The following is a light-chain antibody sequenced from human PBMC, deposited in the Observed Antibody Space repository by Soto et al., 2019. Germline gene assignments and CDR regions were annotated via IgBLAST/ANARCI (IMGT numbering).Light chain of an antibody. J-gene: IGKJ1*01. CDR2: GAS. CDR1: LSVSSSY. CDR3: QQYGSSPSWT. V-gene: IGKV3-20*01. Sequence: EIVLTQSLGTPSLTPGERATLSCRASLSVSSSYLAWYQQKPGQAPRLLIYGASSRATGIPDRFSGSGSGTAFTLTISRLEPEDFAVYYCQQYGSSPSWTCGQGTKVDIK.